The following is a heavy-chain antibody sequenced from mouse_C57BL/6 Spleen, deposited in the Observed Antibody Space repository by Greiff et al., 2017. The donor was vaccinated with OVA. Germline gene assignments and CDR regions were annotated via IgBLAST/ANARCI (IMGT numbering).Heavy chain of an antibody. V-gene: IGHV1-52*01. CDR3: ASYGSFYWYFDV. CDR2: IDPSDSET. J-gene: IGHJ1*03. D-gene: IGHD2-2*01. CDR1: GYTFTSYW. Sequence: QVQLQQPGAELVRPGSSVKLSCKASGYTFTSYWMHWVKQRPIQGLEWIGNIDPSDSETHYNQKFKDKATLTVDKSSSTAYMQLSSLTSEDSAVYYCASYGSFYWYFDVWGTGTTVTVSS.